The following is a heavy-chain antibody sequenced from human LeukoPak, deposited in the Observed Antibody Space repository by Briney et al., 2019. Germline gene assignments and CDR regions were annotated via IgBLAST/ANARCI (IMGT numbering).Heavy chain of an antibody. CDR1: GYSFTSYW. CDR3: ARDQFSTDYYDSSGYYYGLDY. Sequence: GESLKISCKGSGYSFTSYWIGWVRQMPGKGLEWMGIIYPGDSDTRYSPSFQGQVTISADKSISTAYLQWSSLKASDTAMYYCARDQFSTDYYDSSGYYYGLDYWGQGTLVTVSS. V-gene: IGHV5-51*01. D-gene: IGHD3-22*01. CDR2: IYPGDSDT. J-gene: IGHJ4*02.